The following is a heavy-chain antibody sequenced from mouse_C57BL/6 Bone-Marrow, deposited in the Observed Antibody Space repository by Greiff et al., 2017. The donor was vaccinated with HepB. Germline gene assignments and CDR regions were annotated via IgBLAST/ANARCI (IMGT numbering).Heavy chain of an antibody. CDR3: ARDDYVFDY. CDR2: ISYDGSN. CDR1: GYSITSGYN. Sequence: VQLQQSGPGLVKPSQSLSLTCSVTGYSITSGYNWNWIRQFPGNKLEWMGYISYDGSNNYNPSLKNRISITRDTSKNQFFLKLNSVTTEDTATYYCARDDYVFDYWGQGTTLTVSS. J-gene: IGHJ2*01. V-gene: IGHV3-6*01. D-gene: IGHD2-4*01.